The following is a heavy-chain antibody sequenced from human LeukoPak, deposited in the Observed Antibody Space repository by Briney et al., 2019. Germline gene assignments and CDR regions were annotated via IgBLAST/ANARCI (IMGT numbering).Heavy chain of an antibody. CDR2: ISSSSSYI. J-gene: IGHJ4*02. V-gene: IGHV3-21*01. D-gene: IGHD6-19*01. CDR3: ARDKYSSRSYYFDY. CDR1: GFTFSSYS. Sequence: GGSLRLSCAASGFTFSSYSMNWVRQAPGKGLEWFSSISSSSSYIYYADSVKGRFTISRDNAKNSLYLQMNSLRAEDTAVYYCARDKYSSRSYYFDYWGQGTLVTVSS.